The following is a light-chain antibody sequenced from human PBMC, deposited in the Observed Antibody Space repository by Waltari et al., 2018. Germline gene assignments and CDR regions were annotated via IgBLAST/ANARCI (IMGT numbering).Light chain of an antibody. J-gene: IGLJ2*01. V-gene: IGLV2-14*03. CDR3: SSYTSSSPSVV. Sequence: QSALTQPASVSGSPGQSITISCTGTSSDVGGYNYVSWYQQHPGKAPKLMIYDVSNRASGVSNRFSGSKSANTASLTISGLQAEDEADYYCSSYTSSSPSVVFGGGTKLTVL. CDR2: DVS. CDR1: SSDVGGYNY.